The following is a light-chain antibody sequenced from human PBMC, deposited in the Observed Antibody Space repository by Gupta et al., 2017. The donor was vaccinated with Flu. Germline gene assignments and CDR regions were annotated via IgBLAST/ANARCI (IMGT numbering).Light chain of an antibody. CDR2: GVF. CDR1: QSVRSDY. J-gene: IGKJ4*01. Sequence: EIVLTQSPRSLSLSPGERATISCRASQSVRSDYLAWYQQKPGQAPRLLIHGVFMRATGIPDKFSGSGSGTDFTLPVSGLEPEDSAVYYCQQYADSPLTFGGGTKVEI. V-gene: IGKV3-20*01. CDR3: QQYADSPLT.